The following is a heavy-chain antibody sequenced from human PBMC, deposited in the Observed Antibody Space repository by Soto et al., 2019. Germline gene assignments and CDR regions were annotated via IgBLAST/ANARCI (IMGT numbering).Heavy chain of an antibody. CDR3: AKDSDFD. CDR2: ISSNGSNK. D-gene: IGHD2-21*02. J-gene: IGHJ4*02. CDR1: GFTFSTYG. Sequence: PEGSLRLSCAASGFTFSTYGMHWVRQAPGKGLDWVAIISSNGSNKYYADSVKGRFTISRDNSKNTLYLQLNSLRAEDTAVYYCAKDSDFDWGRGTLVTVSS. V-gene: IGHV3-30*18.